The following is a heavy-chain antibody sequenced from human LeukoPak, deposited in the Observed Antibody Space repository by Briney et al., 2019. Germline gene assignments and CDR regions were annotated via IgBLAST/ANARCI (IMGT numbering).Heavy chain of an antibody. CDR2: SRDKASRYTT. D-gene: IGHD2-15*01. CDR3: ARGFCSGGTCYSGTH. CDR1: GFTFSSYS. V-gene: IGHV3-72*01. Sequence: GGSLRLSCAASGFTFSSYSMNWVRQAPGKGLEWVGRSRDKASRYTTEYAASAEGRFILSRDDLKNSLYLQLNSLTTEDTAVYYCARGFCSGGTCYSGTHWGQGTLVTVSS. J-gene: IGHJ4*02.